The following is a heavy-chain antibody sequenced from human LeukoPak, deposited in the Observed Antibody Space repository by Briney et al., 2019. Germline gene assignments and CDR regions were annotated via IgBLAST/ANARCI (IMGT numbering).Heavy chain of an antibody. CDR2: IYSGGST. J-gene: IGHJ4*02. V-gene: IGHV3-66*01. D-gene: IGHD6-19*01. CDR3: AGAEKIAVAGMGYYFDY. CDR1: GFTVSSNY. Sequence: GGSLRLSCAASGFTVSSNYMSWVRQAPGKGLEWVSVIYSGGSTYYADSVKGRFTISRDNSKNTLYLQMNSLRAEDTAVYYCAGAEKIAVAGMGYYFDYWGQGTLVTVSS.